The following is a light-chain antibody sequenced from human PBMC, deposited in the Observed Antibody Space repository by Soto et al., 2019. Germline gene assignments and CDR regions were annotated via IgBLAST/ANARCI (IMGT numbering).Light chain of an antibody. Sequence: EIVVTQSPATLSVSPGERATLSCRASQSVSSNLAWYQQKPGQAPRLLIYGASTRATGIPARFSGSGSGTEFTLTISSLHSEDFAVYYCQQYDYWPLFGQGTKLDI. CDR3: QQYDYWPL. CDR1: QSVSSN. V-gene: IGKV3-15*01. CDR2: GAS. J-gene: IGKJ2*01.